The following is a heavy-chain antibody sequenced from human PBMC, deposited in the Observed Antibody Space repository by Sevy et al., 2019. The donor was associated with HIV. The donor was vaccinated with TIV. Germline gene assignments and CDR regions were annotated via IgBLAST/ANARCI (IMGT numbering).Heavy chain of an antibody. D-gene: IGHD6-19*01. CDR2: ISWNSGSV. CDR3: ARDMMLVPGTGSWFDP. J-gene: IGHJ5*02. Sequence: GGSLRLSCAASGFTFDDYAMHCVRQAPGKGLEWVSHISWNSGSVAYVDSVKGRFTISRDNAKNSLYLQMNSLKAEDTALYYCARDMMLVPGTGSWFDPWGQGTLVTVSS. V-gene: IGHV3-9*01. CDR1: GFTFDDYA.